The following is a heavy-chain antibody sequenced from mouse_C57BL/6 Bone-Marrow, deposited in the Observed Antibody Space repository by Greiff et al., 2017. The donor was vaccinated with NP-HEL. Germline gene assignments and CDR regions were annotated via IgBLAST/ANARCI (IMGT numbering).Heavy chain of an antibody. D-gene: IGHD2-14*01. V-gene: IGHV1-81*01. CDR1: GYTFTSYG. Sequence: QVQLKQSGAELARPGASVKLSCKASGYTFTSYGISWVKQRTGQGLEWIGEIYPRSGNTYYNEKFKGKATLTADKSSSTAYMDLRSLTSEDSAVYFCARYRWPPFAYWGQGTLVTVSA. CDR3: ARYRWPPFAY. J-gene: IGHJ3*01. CDR2: IYPRSGNT.